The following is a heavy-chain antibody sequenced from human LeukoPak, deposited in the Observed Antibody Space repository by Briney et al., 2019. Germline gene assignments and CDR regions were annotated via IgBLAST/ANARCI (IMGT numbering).Heavy chain of an antibody. D-gene: IGHD3-9*01. V-gene: IGHV4-61*02. CDR3: ARPTTIDAFDI. Sequence: SETLSLTCTVSGGSISSGSYYWSWIRQPAGKGLKWIGRIYTSGSTNYNPSLKSRVTISVDTSKNQFSLKLSSVTAADTAVYYCARPTTIDAFDIWGQGTMVTVSS. J-gene: IGHJ3*02. CDR1: GGSISSGSYY. CDR2: IYTSGST.